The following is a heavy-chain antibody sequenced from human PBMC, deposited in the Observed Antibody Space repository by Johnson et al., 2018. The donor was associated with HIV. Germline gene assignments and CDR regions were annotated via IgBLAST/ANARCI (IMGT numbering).Heavy chain of an antibody. Sequence: QVQLVESGGGVVQPGRSLRLSCAASRFTFSSFAMHWVRQAPGKGLEWVAVISYDASNKYYADSVKGRLTISRDNSKNTLYLQMNSLSVEDTAVYHCARGRRPWELHGFNAFDTWGQGTMVIVSS. V-gene: IGHV3-30*04. D-gene: IGHD1-26*01. CDR1: RFTFSSFA. CDR2: ISYDASNK. J-gene: IGHJ3*02. CDR3: ARGRRPWELHGFNAFDT.